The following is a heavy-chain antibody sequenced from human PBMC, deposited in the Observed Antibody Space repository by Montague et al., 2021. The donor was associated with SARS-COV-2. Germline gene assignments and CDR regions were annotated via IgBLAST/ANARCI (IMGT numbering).Heavy chain of an antibody. V-gene: IGHV3-74*01. D-gene: IGHD3-10*01. CDR2: VGRLGSDT. Sequence: SLRLSCAASEFTFTNYWMHWVRQVPGKGLVWVSRVGRLGSDTTYADSVKGRFTISRDNAKNTLYLQMNSLRAEDTAVYYCARVLYYYGRFDYWGQGTLVTVSS. J-gene: IGHJ4*02. CDR3: ARVLYYYGRFDY. CDR1: EFTFTNYW.